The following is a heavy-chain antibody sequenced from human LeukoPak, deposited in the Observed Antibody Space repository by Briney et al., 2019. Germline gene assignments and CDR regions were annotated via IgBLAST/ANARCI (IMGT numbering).Heavy chain of an antibody. J-gene: IGHJ4*02. Sequence: PSETLSLTCTVSGVSISSSSYYWGWIRQPPGKGLEWIGSIYYSGSTYYNPSLKSRVTISVDTSKNQYSLKLSSVTAADTAVYYCARPAAYYDSSDPYDYWGQGTLVTVSS. V-gene: IGHV4-39*01. CDR1: GVSISSSSYY. CDR2: IYYSGST. CDR3: ARPAAYYDSSDPYDY. D-gene: IGHD3-22*01.